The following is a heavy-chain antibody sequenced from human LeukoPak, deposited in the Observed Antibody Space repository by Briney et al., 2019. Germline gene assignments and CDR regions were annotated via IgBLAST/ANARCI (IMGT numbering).Heavy chain of an antibody. D-gene: IGHD6-13*01. V-gene: IGHV4-39*07. Sequence: SETLSLTCTVSGGSISSSSYYWGWIRQPPGKGLEWIGSIYYSGSTYYNPSLKSRVTISVDTSKNQFSLQLNSVTPEDTAVYYCARDRVTYSSSWYEWYHYGMDVWGQGTTVTVSS. CDR2: IYYSGST. J-gene: IGHJ6*02. CDR3: ARDRVTYSSSWYEWYHYGMDV. CDR1: GGSISSSSYY.